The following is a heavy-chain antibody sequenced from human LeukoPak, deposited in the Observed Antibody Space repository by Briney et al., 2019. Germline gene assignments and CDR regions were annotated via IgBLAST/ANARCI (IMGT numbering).Heavy chain of an antibody. CDR3: ARDLQASVTTNGWGFDL. CDR2: ISPDGSTT. D-gene: IGHD4-17*01. V-gene: IGHV3-74*03. CDR1: GFTFSRYW. J-gene: IGHJ2*01. Sequence: PGGSLRLSCAASGFTFSRYWMHWVRQAPGKGLMWVSRISPDGSTTLYADSVKGRFTISRDNAKNTLYLQMNSLGAEDTAVYYCARDLQASVTTNGWGFDLWGRGTLVTFSS.